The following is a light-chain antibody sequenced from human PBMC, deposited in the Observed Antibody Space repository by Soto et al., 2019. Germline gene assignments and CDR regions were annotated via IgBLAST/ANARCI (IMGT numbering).Light chain of an antibody. CDR3: QQYNTYST. J-gene: IGKJ5*01. Sequence: QVTQSPSTLSASVGDRVTITCRASQNIYTWLAWYQQKPGIAPKLLIHKASTLESGVPSRFSGSGYGTEFTLTISSLQPDDFATYYCQQYNTYSTFGQGTRLEIK. CDR2: KAS. V-gene: IGKV1-5*03. CDR1: QNIYTW.